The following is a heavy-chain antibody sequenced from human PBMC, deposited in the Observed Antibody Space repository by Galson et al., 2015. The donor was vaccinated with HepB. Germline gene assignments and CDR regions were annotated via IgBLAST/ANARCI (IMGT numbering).Heavy chain of an antibody. CDR1: GFSLRTSGVG. V-gene: IGHV2-5*02. D-gene: IGHD3-10*01. CDR3: AHRTRLLWFGESESYFDY. Sequence: PALVKPTQTLTLTCTFSGFSLRTSGVGVGWIRQPPGKALEWLALIYWDDDKRYSPSLKSRLTITKDTSKNQVVLTMTNMDPVDTATYYRAHRTRLLWFGESESYFDYWGQGTLVTVSS. CDR2: IYWDDDK. J-gene: IGHJ4*02.